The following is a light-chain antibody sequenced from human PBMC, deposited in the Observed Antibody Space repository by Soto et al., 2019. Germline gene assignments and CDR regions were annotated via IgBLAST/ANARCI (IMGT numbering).Light chain of an antibody. CDR3: T. V-gene: IGKV4-1*01. Sequence: DIVMTQSPDSLAVSLGERATINCKSSQSVLYSSNNKNYLAWYQQKPGQPPKLLIYWASTRESGVPDRFSGSGSGTDFTLTISSLQAEDVAVYQRTFGQGTKV. J-gene: IGKJ2*01. CDR2: WAS. CDR1: QSVLYSSNNKNY.